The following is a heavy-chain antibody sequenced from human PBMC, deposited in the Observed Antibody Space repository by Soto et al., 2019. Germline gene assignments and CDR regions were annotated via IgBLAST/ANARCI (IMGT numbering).Heavy chain of an antibody. Sequence: QVQLQESGPGLVKPSQTLSLTCTVSGGSISSGDYYWSWIRQPPGKGLEWIGYIYYSGSTYYNQSLKSQVNISVDTSKNQFSLKLSSVTAADTAVYYCARARLTDYDSSGILDSWGQGTLVTVSS. CDR1: GGSISSGDYY. CDR2: IYYSGST. D-gene: IGHD3-22*01. CDR3: ARARLTDYDSSGILDS. J-gene: IGHJ4*02. V-gene: IGHV4-30-4*01.